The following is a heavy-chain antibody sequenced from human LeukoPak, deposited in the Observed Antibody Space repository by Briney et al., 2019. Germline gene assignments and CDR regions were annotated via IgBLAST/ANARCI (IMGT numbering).Heavy chain of an antibody. D-gene: IGHD3-16*02. Sequence: GGSLRLSCAASGFTFSSYSMNWVRQAPGKGLEWVSYISSSSSTIYYADPVKGRFTISRDNAKNSLYLQMNSLRAEDTAVYYCARDRAVWGSYRHDYWGQGTLVTVSS. CDR2: ISSSSSTI. J-gene: IGHJ4*02. V-gene: IGHV3-48*01. CDR3: ARDRAVWGSYRHDY. CDR1: GFTFSSYS.